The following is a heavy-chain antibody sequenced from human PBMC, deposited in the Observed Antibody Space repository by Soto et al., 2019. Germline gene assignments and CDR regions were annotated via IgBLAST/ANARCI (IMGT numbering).Heavy chain of an antibody. J-gene: IGHJ5*02. D-gene: IGHD3-9*01. CDR2: VSGSAGST. CDR3: GKERDYDILSGGNGFEP. Sequence: EVQLLESGGGLVQPGVSLRLSRAASGFTFSSYAMSWVRQAPGKGLEWVSAVSGSAGSTYYADSVKGRFTSSSDNSNNSLFLQMNSPRAEDTAVDYCGKERDYDILSGGNGFEPWGQGTLVTVCS. V-gene: IGHV3-23*01. CDR1: GFTFSSYA.